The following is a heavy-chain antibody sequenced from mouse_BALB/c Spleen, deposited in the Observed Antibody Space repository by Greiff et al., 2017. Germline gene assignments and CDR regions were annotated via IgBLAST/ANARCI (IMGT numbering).Heavy chain of an antibody. D-gene: IGHD2-2*01. J-gene: IGHJ1*01. V-gene: IGHV5-6-5*01. Sequence: EVHLVESGGGLVKPGGSLKLSCAASGFTFSRYAMSWVRQTPEKRLEWVASISSGVSTYYPDSVKGRFTISRDNARNILYLQMSSLRSEDTAMYYCARGGYGYDDWYFDVWGAGTTVTVSS. CDR3: ARGGYGYDDWYFDV. CDR1: GFTFSRYA. CDR2: ISSGVST.